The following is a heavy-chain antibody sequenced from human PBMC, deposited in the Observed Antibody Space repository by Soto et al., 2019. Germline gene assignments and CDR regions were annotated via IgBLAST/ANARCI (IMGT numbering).Heavy chain of an antibody. CDR3: AKGVGCSGGSCEYYYYYYGMDV. Sequence: GGSLRLSCAASGFTFSSYAMSWVRQAPGKGLEWVSAISGSGGSTYYADSVKGRFTISRDNSKNTLYLQMNSLRAEDTAVYYCAKGVGCSGGSCEYYYYYYGMDVWGQGTTVTVSS. D-gene: IGHD2-15*01. J-gene: IGHJ6*02. CDR1: GFTFSSYA. V-gene: IGHV3-23*01. CDR2: ISGSGGST.